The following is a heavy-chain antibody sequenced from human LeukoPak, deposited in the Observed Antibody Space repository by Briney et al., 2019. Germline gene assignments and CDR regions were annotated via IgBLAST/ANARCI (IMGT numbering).Heavy chain of an antibody. Sequence: GGSLRLSCAASGFTFSDYYMSWIRQAPGKGLEWVSYISRSGSAIYYADSVKGRFTFSRDNAKNSLYLQINSLRAEDTAVYYCARVSESSWFDPWGQGTLVTVSS. CDR2: ISRSGSAI. CDR1: GFTFSDYY. J-gene: IGHJ5*02. V-gene: IGHV3-11*01. CDR3: ARVSESSWFDP.